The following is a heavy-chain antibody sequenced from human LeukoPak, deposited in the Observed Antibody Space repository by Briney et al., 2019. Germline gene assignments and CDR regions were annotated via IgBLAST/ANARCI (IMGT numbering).Heavy chain of an antibody. CDR1: GYSISSGYY. CDR3: ARGQGATVPQVGKNWFDP. D-gene: IGHD1-26*01. Sequence: PSETLSLTCTVSGYSISSGYYWGWIRQPPGKGLEWIGSIYHSGSTYYNPSLKSRVTISIDTSKNQFSLKLSSVTAADTAIYYCARGQGATVPQVGKNWFDPWGQGTWVTVSS. J-gene: IGHJ5*02. V-gene: IGHV4-38-2*02. CDR2: IYHSGST.